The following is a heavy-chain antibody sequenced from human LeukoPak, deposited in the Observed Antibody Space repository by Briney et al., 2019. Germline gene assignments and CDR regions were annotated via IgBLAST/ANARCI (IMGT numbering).Heavy chain of an antibody. CDR1: GFTFGDYA. J-gene: IGHJ5*02. V-gene: IGHV3-48*03. Sequence: PGRSLRLSCTASGFTFGDYAMSWVRQAPGKGLEWVSYISSSGSTIYYADSVKGRFTISRDNAKNSLYLQMNSLRAEDTSVYYCARDTNGDGWFDPWGQGTLVTVSS. CDR2: ISSSGSTI. D-gene: IGHD4-17*01. CDR3: ARDTNGDGWFDP.